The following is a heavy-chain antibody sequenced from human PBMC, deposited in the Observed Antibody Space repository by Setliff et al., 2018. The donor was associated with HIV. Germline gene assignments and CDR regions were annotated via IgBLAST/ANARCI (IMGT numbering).Heavy chain of an antibody. V-gene: IGHV1-8*02. Sequence: ASVKVSCKASGYTFSSHDINWVRQATGQGLEWMGWMNPKSGNSGYAQKFQGRVTMTRSTSISTAYMELRGLTSEDTAVYYCARFLPGYSSSWYFGYYYYYMDVWGKGTTVTVSS. D-gene: IGHD6-13*01. CDR3: ARFLPGYSSSWYFGYYYYYMDV. CDR2: MNPKSGNS. J-gene: IGHJ6*03. CDR1: GYTFSSHD.